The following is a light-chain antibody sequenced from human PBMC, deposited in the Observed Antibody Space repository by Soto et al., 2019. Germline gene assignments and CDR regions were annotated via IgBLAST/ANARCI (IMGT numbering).Light chain of an antibody. V-gene: IGKV3-11*01. J-gene: IGKJ5*01. CDR2: DAS. CDR3: QQRSNWPRSIT. Sequence: EIVLTQSPATLSLSPGERATLSCRASQSVSSYLAWYQQKAGQTPRLLIYDASNRATGIPARFSGSGSGTDFTLTISSREPEDFAVYYCQQRSNWPRSITFGQGTRLEIK. CDR1: QSVSSY.